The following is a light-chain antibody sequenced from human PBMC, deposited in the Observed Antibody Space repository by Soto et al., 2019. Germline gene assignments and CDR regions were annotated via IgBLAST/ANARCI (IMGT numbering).Light chain of an antibody. CDR1: QSVSSSY. Sequence: EIVLTQSPGTLSLSPGERATLSCRASQSVSSSYLAWYQQKPGQAPRLLIYGASSRATGIPDRFSGSGSGTDFTLTISRLEPEDCATYFCQQTYTTPLYTFGQGTHLEI. J-gene: IGKJ2*01. CDR2: GAS. V-gene: IGKV3-20*01. CDR3: QQTYTTPLYT.